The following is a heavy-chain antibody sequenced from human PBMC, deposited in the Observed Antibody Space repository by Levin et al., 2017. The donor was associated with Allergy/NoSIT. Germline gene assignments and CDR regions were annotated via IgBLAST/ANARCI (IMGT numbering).Heavy chain of an antibody. Sequence: SETLSLTCTVSGGSIFNYYWTLIRQPPGEGLEWIGSISSSGSTNYNPSLRGRVIFSLDTSKNQLSLKMSSVTAADTAVYYCARGLGESSRYTHGYWGQGTLVTVSS. CDR3: ARGLGESSRYTHGY. CDR2: ISSSGST. V-gene: IGHV4-59*01. J-gene: IGHJ4*02. CDR1: GGSIFNYY. D-gene: IGHD3-16*02.